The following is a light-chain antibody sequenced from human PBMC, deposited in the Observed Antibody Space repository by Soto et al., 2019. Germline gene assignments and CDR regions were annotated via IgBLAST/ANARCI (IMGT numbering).Light chain of an antibody. CDR3: KQYNNWPLT. CDR2: DAS. CDR1: QSVSSY. Sequence: EVVLTQSPATLSLSPGDRATLSCRASQSVSSYFAWYQQKPGQAPRLLIYDASTRATGIPARFRGSGFGTEFTLTIRSLQSEDFAVYYCKQYNNWPLTFGQGTKVDI. V-gene: IGKV3-15*01. J-gene: IGKJ1*01.